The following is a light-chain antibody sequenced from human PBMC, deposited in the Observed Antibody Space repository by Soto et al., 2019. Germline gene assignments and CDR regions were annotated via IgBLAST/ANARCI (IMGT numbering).Light chain of an antibody. Sequence: EIVMTQSQVTRSESPGEAATLSCRASQSVSSNLAWFQQKPGQAPRLLIYGASTRAIGTPAKFSGSGSGTEFTLTIGGLQSEDFAVYYCQQYNNWPRTFGQGTKVDIK. CDR1: QSVSSN. J-gene: IGKJ1*01. CDR3: QQYNNWPRT. CDR2: GAS. V-gene: IGKV3-15*01.